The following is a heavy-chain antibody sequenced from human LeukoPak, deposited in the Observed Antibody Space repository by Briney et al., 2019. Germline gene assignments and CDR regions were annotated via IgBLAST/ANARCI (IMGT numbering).Heavy chain of an antibody. Sequence: SETLSLTCTVSGGSISSYYWSWIRQPPGKGLEWIGYIYYSGSTNYNPSLKSRVTISVDTSKNQFSLKLSSVTAADTAVYYCARVAGSEPAARHYYYYGMDVWGQGTTVTVSS. CDR3: ARVAGSEPAARHYYYYGMDV. CDR1: GGSISSYY. V-gene: IGHV4-59*01. CDR2: IYYSGST. J-gene: IGHJ6*02. D-gene: IGHD2-2*01.